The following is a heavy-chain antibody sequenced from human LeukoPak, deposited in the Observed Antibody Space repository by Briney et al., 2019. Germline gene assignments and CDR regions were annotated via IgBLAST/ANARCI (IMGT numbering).Heavy chain of an antibody. Sequence: PSQTLSLTCTVSGGSISSDTYSWSWIRQPAGKGLEWIGRIYSSGSTNYNPSLKSRITISVDTSKNQFSLKLTSVTAADTAVYYCATVRGGATDRGWFDPWGQGTLVTVSS. CDR2: IYSSGST. CDR3: ATVRGGATDRGWFDP. D-gene: IGHD1-26*01. J-gene: IGHJ5*02. V-gene: IGHV4-61*02. CDR1: GGSISSDTYS.